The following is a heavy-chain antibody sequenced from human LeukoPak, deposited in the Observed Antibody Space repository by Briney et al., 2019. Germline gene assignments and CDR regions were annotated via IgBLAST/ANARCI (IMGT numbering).Heavy chain of an antibody. CDR3: AADQYSSGSLDY. CDR2: IVVGSGNT. Sequence: SVKVSCKASGFTFTSSAVQWVRQARGQRLEWIGWIVVGSGNTNYAQKFQERVTITRDMSTSTAYMELSSLRSEDTAVYYCAADQYSSGSLDYWGQGTLVTVSS. V-gene: IGHV1-58*01. J-gene: IGHJ4*02. D-gene: IGHD6-19*01. CDR1: GFTFTSSA.